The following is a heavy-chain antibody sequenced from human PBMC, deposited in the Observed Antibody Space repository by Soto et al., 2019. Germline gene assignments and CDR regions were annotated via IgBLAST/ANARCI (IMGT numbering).Heavy chain of an antibody. Sequence: QVQLVQSGAEVKKPGSSVKVSCKASGGTFSSYAISWVRQAPGQGLEWMGGLIPIFGTANYAQKFQGRVTITADKSSSSASMELSSLRSEDTAVYYCARNDFWSGLRQWFDRMDVWGQGTTVTVSS. CDR1: GGTFSSYA. D-gene: IGHD3-3*01. CDR2: LIPIFGTA. J-gene: IGHJ6*02. V-gene: IGHV1-69*06. CDR3: ARNDFWSGLRQWFDRMDV.